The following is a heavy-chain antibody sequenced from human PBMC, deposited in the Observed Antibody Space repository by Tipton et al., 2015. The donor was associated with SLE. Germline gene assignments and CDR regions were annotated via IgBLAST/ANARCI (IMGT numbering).Heavy chain of an antibody. D-gene: IGHD3-22*01. CDR2: IHSSGTT. CDR3: ARIGWYYYDSSGLIDS. J-gene: IGHJ4*02. V-gene: IGHV4-4*09. Sequence: TLSLTCSVSGGAVIHNYWSWIRQPPGKGLEWIGYIHSSGTTKYNSSLRSRVTISVDTSKNQFSLRLTSVTAADTAVYYCARIGWYYYDSSGLIDSWGQGTLVTVSS. CDR1: GGAVIHNY.